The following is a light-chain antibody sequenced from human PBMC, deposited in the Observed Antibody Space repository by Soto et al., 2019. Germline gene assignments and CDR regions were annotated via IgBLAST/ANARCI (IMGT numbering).Light chain of an antibody. J-gene: IGLJ1*01. Sequence: QSALTQPPSASGSPGQSVTISCTGTSSDVGGYNYVSWYQQHPGKAPKLMVYEVTKRPSGVPDRFSGSKSGNTASLTVSGLQADDEADYYCSSRAGSAPYGCGTGTKLTVL. V-gene: IGLV2-8*01. CDR1: SSDVGGYNY. CDR2: EVT. CDR3: SSRAGSAPYG.